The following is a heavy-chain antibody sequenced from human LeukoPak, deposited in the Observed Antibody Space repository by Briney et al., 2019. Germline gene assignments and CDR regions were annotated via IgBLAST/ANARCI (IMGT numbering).Heavy chain of an antibody. CDR2: IKQDGSEK. V-gene: IGHV3-7*01. CDR1: VFTLSSHW. CDR3: AREGGY. Sequence: GGSLRLSCAASVFTLSSHWMSWVRQAPGKGVEWVANIKQDGSEKYYVDFVMGRFTISRDNAKNSLYLQMNSLRAEDTAVYYCAREGGYWGQGTLVTVSS. J-gene: IGHJ4*02.